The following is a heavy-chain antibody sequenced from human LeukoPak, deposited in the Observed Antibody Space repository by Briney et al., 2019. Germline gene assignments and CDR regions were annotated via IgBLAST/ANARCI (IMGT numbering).Heavy chain of an antibody. CDR1: GFTFSLYA. J-gene: IGHJ4*02. V-gene: IGHV3-64*04. CDR3: VASRGGGSRGYFDY. Sequence: GGSLRLSCSASGFTFSLYAMHWVRQAPGKGLEYVSAINSDGSYIYYADSVKGRFTISRDNSKNTLYLQMNSLRAEDTAVYYCVASRGGGSRGYFDYWGQGTLVTVSS. CDR2: INSDGSYI. D-gene: IGHD2-15*01.